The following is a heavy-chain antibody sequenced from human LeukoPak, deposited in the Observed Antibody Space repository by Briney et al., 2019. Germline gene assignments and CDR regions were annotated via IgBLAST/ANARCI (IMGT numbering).Heavy chain of an antibody. CDR3: ARERASESYYKAPPFDY. CDR2: INQDGSER. J-gene: IGHJ4*02. CDR1: GFTFSSYW. D-gene: IGHD3-10*01. V-gene: IGHV3-7*01. Sequence: GGSLRLSCAASGFTFSSYWMTWVRQAPGKGLEWVGNINQDGSERYYVDSMKGRFTISRDNAKNSLYLQTNSLRAEDTAVYYCARERASESYYKAPPFDYCGQGTLVTVSS.